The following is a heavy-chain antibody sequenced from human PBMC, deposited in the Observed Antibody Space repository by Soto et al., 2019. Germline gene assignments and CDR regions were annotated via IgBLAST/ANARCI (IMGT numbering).Heavy chain of an antibody. CDR2: IDPSDSYT. J-gene: IGHJ4*02. V-gene: IGHV5-10-1*01. CDR1: GYSFTTYW. D-gene: IGHD6-19*01. Sequence: EVQLVQSGAEVKKPGESLRISCKGSGYSFTTYWISWVRQMPGKGLEWMGRIDPSDSYTYNSPSFQGHVTISADKSISTAYLQWSSLKASDTAMYYCARQGPVADTTAVDCWGQGTLVTVSS. CDR3: ARQGPVADTTAVDC.